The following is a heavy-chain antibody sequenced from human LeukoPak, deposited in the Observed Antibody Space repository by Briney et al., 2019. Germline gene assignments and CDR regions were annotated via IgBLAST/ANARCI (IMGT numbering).Heavy chain of an antibody. J-gene: IGHJ4*02. V-gene: IGHV3-30*18. Sequence: GGPLRLSCAASGFTFSSYGMHWVRQAPGKGLEWVAFISYDGSYKYYADSVKGRFTISRDNSKNTLYVRMNSLSTEDTAVYYCAKGGSSSARYFDYWGQGTLVTVSS. CDR3: AKGGSSSARYFDY. CDR1: GFTFSSYG. CDR2: ISYDGSYK. D-gene: IGHD6-6*01.